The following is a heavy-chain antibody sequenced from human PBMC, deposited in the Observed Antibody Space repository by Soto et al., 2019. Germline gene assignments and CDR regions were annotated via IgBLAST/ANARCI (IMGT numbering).Heavy chain of an antibody. V-gene: IGHV1-46*01. CDR2: IYPRGGST. Sequence: GASVKVSCKASGYNFTSHYIHWVRQAPGQRLESMGIIYPRGGSTIYAQKFQGKVTMTRDTSTHTLYMELSSLRSEDTAIYYCARAGYSSTGTTLHFHGLDVWGQGTTVTVSS. J-gene: IGHJ6*02. CDR3: ARAGYSSTGTTLHFHGLDV. CDR1: GYNFTSHY. D-gene: IGHD3-9*01.